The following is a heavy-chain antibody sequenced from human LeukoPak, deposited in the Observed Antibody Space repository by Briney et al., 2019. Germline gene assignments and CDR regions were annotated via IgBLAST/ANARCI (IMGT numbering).Heavy chain of an antibody. CDR1: GGSFSGYY. Sequence: SETLSLTCAVYGGSFSGYYWTWIRQPPGKRLEWIGEITHSGSTYYNPSLKSRVTMSVDTSKNQFSLKLSSVTAADTALYYCARGTQAARLHFWGQGTLVAVSS. CDR3: ARGTQAARLHF. V-gene: IGHV4-34*01. CDR2: ITHSGST. D-gene: IGHD6-6*01. J-gene: IGHJ4*02.